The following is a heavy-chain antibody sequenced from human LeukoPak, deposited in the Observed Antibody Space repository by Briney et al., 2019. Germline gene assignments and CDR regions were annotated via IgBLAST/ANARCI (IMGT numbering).Heavy chain of an antibody. Sequence: GGSLRLSCAASGFTFSSYSMNWVRQAPGKGLEWVSSISSSSSYIYYADSVKGRFTISRDNAKNSLYLQMNSLRAEDTAVYYCARDHLLWFGEKGYWGQGTLVTVSS. D-gene: IGHD3-10*01. CDR1: GFTFSSYS. V-gene: IGHV3-21*01. J-gene: IGHJ4*02. CDR3: ARDHLLWFGEKGY. CDR2: ISSSSSYI.